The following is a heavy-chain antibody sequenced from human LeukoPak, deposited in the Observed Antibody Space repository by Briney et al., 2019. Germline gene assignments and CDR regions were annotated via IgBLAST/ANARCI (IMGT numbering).Heavy chain of an antibody. CDR2: INHSGST. J-gene: IGHJ6*02. D-gene: IGHD6-13*01. Sequence: SETLSLTCAVYGGSFSGYYWSWIRQPPGKGLEWIGEINHSGSTNYNPSLKSRVAISVDTSKNQFSLKLSSVTAADTAVYYCARHWGRAAAGSGRYYYYYGMDVWGQGTTVTVSS. CDR3: ARHWGRAAAGSGRYYYYYGMDV. CDR1: GGSFSGYY. V-gene: IGHV4-34*01.